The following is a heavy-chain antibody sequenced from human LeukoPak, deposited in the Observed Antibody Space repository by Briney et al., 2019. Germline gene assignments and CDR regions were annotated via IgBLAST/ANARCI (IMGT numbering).Heavy chain of an antibody. V-gene: IGHV3-23*01. Sequence: GGSLRLSCAASGFTFSTFAMSWVRQAPGKRLEWVSVISGSGGRTNYADSVKGRFTISRDNSKNTLYLQMNSLRVEDTAVYYCAKDREDQLPAISYGMDVWGQGTTVTVSS. CDR3: AKDREDQLPAISYGMDV. D-gene: IGHD2-2*01. J-gene: IGHJ6*02. CDR2: ISGSGGRT. CDR1: GFTFSTFA.